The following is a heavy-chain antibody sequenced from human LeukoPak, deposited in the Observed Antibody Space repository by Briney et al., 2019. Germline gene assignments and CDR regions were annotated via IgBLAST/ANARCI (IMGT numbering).Heavy chain of an antibody. V-gene: IGHV1-2*02. CDR3: ARVGRGYYYMDV. J-gene: IGHJ6*03. CDR1: GYSFTGYY. CDR2: INPYSGGT. Sequence: ASVKVSCKASGYSFTGYYMHWVRQAPGQGLEWMGWINPYSGGTNYAQKFQGRVTMTRDTSISTAYMELSRLRSDDTAVYYCARVGRGYYYMDVWGKGTTVTVSS.